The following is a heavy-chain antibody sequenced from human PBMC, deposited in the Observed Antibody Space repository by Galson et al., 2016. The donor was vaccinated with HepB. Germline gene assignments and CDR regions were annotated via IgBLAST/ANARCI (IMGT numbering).Heavy chain of an antibody. D-gene: IGHD2-15*01. V-gene: IGHV3-66*01. CDR2: IYSCGST. J-gene: IGHJ5*02. Sequence: SLRLSCAASGLTVSNNYMRWVRQAPGKGLEWVSLIYSCGSTYYADSVKGRFTISRDSSKNTLYLQMNSLRAEDTAVYYCARNRHCSGGSCYGAWGQGTLVTVSS. CDR3: ARNRHCSGGSCYGA. CDR1: GLTVSNNY.